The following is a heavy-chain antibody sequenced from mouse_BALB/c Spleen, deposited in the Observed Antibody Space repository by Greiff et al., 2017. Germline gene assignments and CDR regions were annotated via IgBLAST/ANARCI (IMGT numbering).Heavy chain of an antibody. Sequence: VQLQQSGAELVKPGASVKLSCTASGFTFTSYYMYWVRQRPGQGLEWIGEISTSNGGTNSNEKFTSKATLTVDKSSSTAYMQLSSLTSEDSAVYYCARSGLRLRAWFAYWGQGTLVTVSA. V-gene: IGHV1S81*02. J-gene: IGHJ3*01. D-gene: IGHD1-2*01. CDR3: ARSGLRLRAWFAY. CDR2: ISTSNGGT. CDR1: GFTFTSYY.